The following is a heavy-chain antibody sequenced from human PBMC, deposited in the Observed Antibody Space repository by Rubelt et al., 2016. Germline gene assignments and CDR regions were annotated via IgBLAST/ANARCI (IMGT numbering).Heavy chain of an antibody. J-gene: IGHJ3*02. CDR3: ATPRYCSSTSCYRERHAFDI. CDR2: INHSGST. Sequence: QVQLQQWGAGLLKPSETLSLTCAVYGGSFSGYYWSWIRQPPGKGLEWIGEINHSGSTNYNPSLKSRVPISLDTSKTQFSRKLGSVTAADTAVFYCATPRYCSSTSCYRERHAFDIWGQGTMATVSS. D-gene: IGHD2-2*01. CDR1: GGSFSGYY. V-gene: IGHV4-34*01.